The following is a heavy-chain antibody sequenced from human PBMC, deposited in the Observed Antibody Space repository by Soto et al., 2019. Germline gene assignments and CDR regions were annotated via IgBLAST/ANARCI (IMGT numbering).Heavy chain of an antibody. D-gene: IGHD3-3*01. V-gene: IGHV1-2*02. CDR3: ARGGGVGVAGSAAFDM. CDR2: INPATGAA. CDR1: GYPVTAYY. J-gene: IGHJ3*02. Sequence: QLHLVQSGAVVKKPGASVTVSCSASGYPVTAYYMHWVRQAPGRGLEWMGGINPATGAAKYTQTLQGGVTMTRDTSTSTVIMELSGLTSGATAVFYCARGGGVGVAGSAAFDMWGQGTLVTVSS.